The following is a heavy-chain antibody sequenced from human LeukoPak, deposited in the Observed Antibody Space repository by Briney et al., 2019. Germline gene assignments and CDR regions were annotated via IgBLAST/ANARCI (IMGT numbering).Heavy chain of an antibody. CDR3: ANRGSHCFDY. J-gene: IGHJ4*02. Sequence: GGSLRLSCAASGFTFSSYGMSWVRQAPGKGLEWVSTISGGGGGTFYADSVKGRFTISRDNSKNTLYLQMNSLRVEDTPVYYCANRGSHCFDYWGQGTLVPVSS. V-gene: IGHV3-23*01. D-gene: IGHD3-10*01. CDR1: GFTFSSYG. CDR2: ISGGGGGT.